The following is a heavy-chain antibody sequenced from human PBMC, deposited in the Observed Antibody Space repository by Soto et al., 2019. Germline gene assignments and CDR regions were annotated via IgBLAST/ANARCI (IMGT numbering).Heavy chain of an antibody. V-gene: IGHV3-30-3*01. CDR3: ARRGIEARNPGAGQDYFDY. D-gene: IGHD6-13*01. J-gene: IGHJ4*02. CDR2: ISYDGSTT. Sequence: QVRLVESGGGVVQPGMSLRLSCAASGFTFNDFAIHWVRQAPGKGLEWLALISYDGSTTFYGDSVKGRSTISRDNSGNTMYVQMNGLGPEDTAVYYCARRGIEARNPGAGQDYFDYWGQGTQVTVSS. CDR1: GFTFNDFA.